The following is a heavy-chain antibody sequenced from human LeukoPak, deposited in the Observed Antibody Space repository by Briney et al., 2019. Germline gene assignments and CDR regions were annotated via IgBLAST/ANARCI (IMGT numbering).Heavy chain of an antibody. CDR1: GFSFSSYG. CDR3: AQGHYVGNSEFLDN. V-gene: IGHV3-33*07. CDR2: TYNDGGLP. D-gene: IGHD4-23*01. Sequence: PGGSLRLSCAASGFSFSSYGMYWVRQAPGKGLEWLALTYNDGGLPKYLDSVRGRFTISRDNSKNTLYLQMDSLRVEDTAVYYCAQGHYVGNSEFLDNWGQGSLVIVSS. J-gene: IGHJ4*02.